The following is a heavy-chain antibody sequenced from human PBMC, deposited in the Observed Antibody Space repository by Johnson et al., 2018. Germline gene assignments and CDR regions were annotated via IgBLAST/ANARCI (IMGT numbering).Heavy chain of an antibody. CDR3: AKKVGLGIDCMDV. V-gene: IGHV3-20*04. D-gene: IGHD7-27*01. CDR2: INWNGGST. J-gene: IGHJ6*02. CDR1: GFTFSSYW. Sequence: VQLVESGGGLVQPGGSLRLSCAASGFTFSSYWVNWVRQAPGMGLEWVSGINWNGGSTGYADSVKGRFTISRDNAKNSLYLQMNSLGAEDTALYYCAKKVGLGIDCMDVWGQGTTVTVSS.